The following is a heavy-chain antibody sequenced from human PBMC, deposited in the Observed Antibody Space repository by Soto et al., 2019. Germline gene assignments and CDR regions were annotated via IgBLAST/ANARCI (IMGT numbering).Heavy chain of an antibody. Sequence: SETLSLTCTVSGGSISSYYWSWIRQPPGKGLEWIGYIYYSGSTNYNPSLKSRVTISVDTSKNQFSLKLSSVTAADTAVYYCATYAAFAGSAYWGQGTLVTVSS. J-gene: IGHJ4*02. D-gene: IGHD3-10*01. CDR2: IYYSGST. CDR1: GGSISSYY. CDR3: ATYAAFAGSAY. V-gene: IGHV4-59*01.